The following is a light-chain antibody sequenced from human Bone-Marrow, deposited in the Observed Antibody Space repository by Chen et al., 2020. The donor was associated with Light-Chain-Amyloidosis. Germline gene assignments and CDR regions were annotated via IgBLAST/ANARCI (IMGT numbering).Light chain of an antibody. CDR3: CSFAGTSTPL. J-gene: IGLJ2*01. CDR2: EVT. Sequence: QSALTQPASVSGSPGQSLTTSSTGTSSDIGSYNLVSWYQQHPGKAPQLLIYEVTQRPSGVSGRFSGSKSGNTASLTISGLRTDDEAYYFCCSFAGTSTPLFGGGSKLTV. V-gene: IGLV2-23*02. CDR1: SSDIGSYNL.